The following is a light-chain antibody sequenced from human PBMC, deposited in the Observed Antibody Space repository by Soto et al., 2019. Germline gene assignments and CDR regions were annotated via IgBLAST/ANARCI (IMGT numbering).Light chain of an antibody. J-gene: IGKJ2*01. CDR3: QQYYSTPYT. V-gene: IGKV4-1*01. Sequence: DIVMTQSPDSLAVSLGERATINCKSSQSVLYSSNSKNYLAWYQQKPGQPPKLLIYWSSTRELGVSGRFSGSGSGKDFTLTISSLQAEDVAVYNCQQYYSTPYTFGQGTKLEIK. CDR2: WSS. CDR1: QSVLYSSNSKNY.